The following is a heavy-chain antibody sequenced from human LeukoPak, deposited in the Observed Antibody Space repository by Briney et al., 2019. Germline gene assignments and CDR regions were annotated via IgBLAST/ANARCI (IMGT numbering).Heavy chain of an antibody. CDR3: ASRVPGPGQHSWFDP. J-gene: IGHJ5*02. CDR1: GGSISSGGYY. V-gene: IGHV4-31*03. D-gene: IGHD1-1*01. CDR2: IYYSGST. Sequence: SQTLSLTCTVSGGSISSGGYYWSWIRQHPGKGLEWIGYIYYSGSTYYNPSLKSRVTISIDTSKNQCSLKLSSGTAADTAVYYCASRVPGPGQHSWFDPWGQGILVTVSS.